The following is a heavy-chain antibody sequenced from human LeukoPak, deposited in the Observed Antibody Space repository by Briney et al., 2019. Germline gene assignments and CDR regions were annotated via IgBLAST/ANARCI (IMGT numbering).Heavy chain of an antibody. CDR3: AGAAPNYGGNSWFDY. CDR1: GFTFSSYS. J-gene: IGHJ4*02. D-gene: IGHD4-23*01. CDR2: ISSSSSYI. Sequence: PGGSLRLSCAASGFTFSSYSMNWVRQAPGKGLEWVSSISSSSSYIYHADSVKGRFTISRDNAKNSLYLQMNSLRAEDTAVYYCAGAAPNYGGNSWFDYWGQGTLVTVSS. V-gene: IGHV3-21*01.